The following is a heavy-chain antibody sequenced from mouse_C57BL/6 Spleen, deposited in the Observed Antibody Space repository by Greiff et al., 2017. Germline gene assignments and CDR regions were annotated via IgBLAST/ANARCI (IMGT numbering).Heavy chain of an antibody. Sequence: VQLVESGPELVKPGASVKISCKASGYAFSSSWMNWVKQRPGKGLEWIGRIYPGDGDTNYNGKFKGKATLTADKSSSTAYMQLSSLTSEDSAVYFCARALTDYYAMDYWGQGTSVTVSS. CDR3: ARALTDYYAMDY. CDR2: IYPGDGDT. D-gene: IGHD1-1*01. CDR1: GYAFSSSW. V-gene: IGHV1-82*01. J-gene: IGHJ4*01.